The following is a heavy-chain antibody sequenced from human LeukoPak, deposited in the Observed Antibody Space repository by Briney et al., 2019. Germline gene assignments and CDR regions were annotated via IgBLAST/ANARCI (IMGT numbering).Heavy chain of an antibody. CDR3: AKGLGGNDVY. Sequence: PGGSLRLSCAASGFTFSTYAMSWVRQAPGKGLEWVSAISGSGDSTYFADSVKGRFTISRDNSKNTLYLQMNSLRAEDTAVYYCAKGLGGNDVYWGQGTLVTVSS. J-gene: IGHJ4*02. CDR2: ISGSGDST. D-gene: IGHD4-23*01. CDR1: GFTFSTYA. V-gene: IGHV3-23*01.